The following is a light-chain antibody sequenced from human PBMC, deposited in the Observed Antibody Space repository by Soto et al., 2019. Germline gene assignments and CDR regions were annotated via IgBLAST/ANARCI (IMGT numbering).Light chain of an antibody. J-gene: IGLJ2*01. Sequence: QSALTQPASVSGSLGRPITISCTGTSSDVGYYNHVSWYQQHPGKAPKLMIYEVTKRPSGVSNRFSGSKSGNTASLTISGLQAEDEADYYCSSYTSSSTLVFGGGTHVNVL. CDR3: SSYTSSSTLV. CDR2: EVT. CDR1: SSDVGYYNH. V-gene: IGLV2-14*01.